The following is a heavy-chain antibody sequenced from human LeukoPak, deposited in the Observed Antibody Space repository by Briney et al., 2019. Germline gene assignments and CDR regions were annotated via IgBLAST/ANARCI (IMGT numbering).Heavy chain of an antibody. CDR2: IKQGGSEK. Sequence: GGSLRLSCAASRFTFSSYWMSWVRQAPGKGLEWVANIKQGGSEKYYVDSVKGRFTISRDNTKNSLYLQLNSLRAEDTAVYYCARARGGYDFDYWGQGTLVTVSS. J-gene: IGHJ4*02. CDR3: ARARGGYDFDY. V-gene: IGHV3-7*03. D-gene: IGHD5-12*01. CDR1: RFTFSSYW.